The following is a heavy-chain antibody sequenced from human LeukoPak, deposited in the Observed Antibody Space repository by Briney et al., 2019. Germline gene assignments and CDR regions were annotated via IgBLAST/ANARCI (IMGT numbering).Heavy chain of an antibody. CDR1: GFTFSSYG. V-gene: IGHV3-33*01. CDR3: ARGSDYYDSSDYRDAFDI. Sequence: GGSLRLSCAASGFTFSSYGMHWVRQAPGKGLEWVAVIWYDGSNKYYADSVKGRFTISRDNSKNTLYLQMNSLRAEDTAVYYCARGSDYYDSSDYRDAFDIWGQGTMVTISS. J-gene: IGHJ3*02. CDR2: IWYDGSNK. D-gene: IGHD3-22*01.